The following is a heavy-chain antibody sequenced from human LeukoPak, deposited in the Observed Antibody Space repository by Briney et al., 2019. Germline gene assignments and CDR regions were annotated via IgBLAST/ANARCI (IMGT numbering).Heavy chain of an antibody. CDR3: ARATGISAAAN. Sequence: SETLSLTCTVSGGSISSYYCTWIRQSPGKGLEWIGYIYFGGSTNYSPSLRSRVTISRDTSKSQFSLKLTSVTAEDTAVYYCARATGISAAANWGQGTLVTVSS. V-gene: IGHV4-59*01. CDR2: IYFGGST. D-gene: IGHD6-13*01. J-gene: IGHJ4*02. CDR1: GGSISSYY.